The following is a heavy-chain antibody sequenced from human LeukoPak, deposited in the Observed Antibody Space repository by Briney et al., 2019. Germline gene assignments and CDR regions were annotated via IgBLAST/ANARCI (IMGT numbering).Heavy chain of an antibody. D-gene: IGHD2-21*02. CDR1: GGTFSSYA. Sequence: GASVKVSCKASGGTFSSYAISWMPQAPGQGLEWMGGIIPIFGTANYAQKFQGRVTITADESTSTAYMELSSLGSEDTAVYYCARAELLTPTQWFDPWGQGTLVTVSS. CDR3: ARAELLTPTQWFDP. J-gene: IGHJ5*02. V-gene: IGHV1-69*13. CDR2: IIPIFGTA.